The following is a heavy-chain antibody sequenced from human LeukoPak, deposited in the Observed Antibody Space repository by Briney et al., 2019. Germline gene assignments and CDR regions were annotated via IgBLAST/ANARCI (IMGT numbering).Heavy chain of an antibody. J-gene: IGHJ4*02. CDR3: AREARYSSSWYRYFDY. V-gene: IGHV4-59*11. Sequence: SETLSLTCTVPGGSISSHYWSWIRQPPGKGLEWIGYSYYSGSTNYNPSLKSRVTISVDTSKNQFSLKLSSVTAADTAVYYCAREARYSSSWYRYFDYWGQGTLVTVSS. D-gene: IGHD6-13*01. CDR2: SYYSGST. CDR1: GGSISSHY.